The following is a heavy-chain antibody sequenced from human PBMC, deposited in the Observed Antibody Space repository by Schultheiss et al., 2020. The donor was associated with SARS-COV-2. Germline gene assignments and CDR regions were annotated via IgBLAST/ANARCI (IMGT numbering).Heavy chain of an antibody. CDR3: ARESIAAAGLDY. CDR2: IYYSGST. V-gene: IGHV4-59*01. Sequence: SQTLSLTCAVYGGSFSGYYWSWIRQPPGKGLEWIGYIYYSGSTNYNPSLKSRVTILVDTSKNQFSLKLSSVTAADTAVYYCARESIAAAGLDYWGQGTLVTVSS. D-gene: IGHD6-13*01. J-gene: IGHJ4*02. CDR1: GGSFSGYY.